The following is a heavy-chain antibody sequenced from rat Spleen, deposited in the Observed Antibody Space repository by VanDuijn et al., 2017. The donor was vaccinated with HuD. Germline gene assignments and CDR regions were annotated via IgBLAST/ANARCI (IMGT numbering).Heavy chain of an antibody. J-gene: IGHJ2*01. D-gene: IGHD1-11*01. V-gene: IGHV5-25*01. CDR1: GFTFSNYY. Sequence: EVQLVESGGGLVQPGRSMKLSCAASGFTFSNYYMAWVRQSPTKGLEWVASISNGGGKTYYRDSVQGRFTISRDNAKNTLYLQMDSLRSEDTATYYCARLRHNYFDYWGQGVMVTVSS. CDR3: ARLRHNYFDY. CDR2: ISNGGGKT.